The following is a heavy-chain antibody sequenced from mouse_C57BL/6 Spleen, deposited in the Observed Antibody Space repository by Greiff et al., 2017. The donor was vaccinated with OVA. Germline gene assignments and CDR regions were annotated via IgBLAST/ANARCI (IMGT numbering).Heavy chain of an antibody. Sequence: VQLQQSGAELVRPGASVTLSCKASGYTFTDYEMHWVKQTPVHGLEWIGAIDPETGGTAYNQKFKGKAILTADKSSSTAYMELRSLTSEDSAVYYCTRRGDYDGYFDVWGTGTTVTVSS. CDR2: IDPETGGT. J-gene: IGHJ1*03. CDR1: GYTFTDYE. D-gene: IGHD2-4*01. CDR3: TRRGDYDGYFDV. V-gene: IGHV1-15*01.